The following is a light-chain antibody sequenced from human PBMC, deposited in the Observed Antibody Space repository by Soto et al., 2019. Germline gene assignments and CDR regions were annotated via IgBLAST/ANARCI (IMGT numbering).Light chain of an antibody. CDR3: CSYAGSPWV. CDR1: SSDLGAYNY. CDR2: DVN. V-gene: IGLV2-11*01. J-gene: IGLJ3*02. Sequence: SVLTQPRSVSGSPGQSVTISCTGTSSDLGAYNYVSWYQQHPGKAPKRLIFDVNGRPSGVPDRFSGSKSGNTAYLTISGLQAEDEADYYCCSYAGSPWVFGGGTKLTVL.